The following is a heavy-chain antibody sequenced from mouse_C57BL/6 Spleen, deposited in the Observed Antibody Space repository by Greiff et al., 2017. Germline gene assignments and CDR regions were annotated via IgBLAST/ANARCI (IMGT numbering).Heavy chain of an antibody. Sequence: QVQLQQPGAELVKPGASVKVSCKASGYTFTSYWMHWVKQRPGQGLEWIGRIHPSDSDTNYNQKFKGKATLTVDKSSSTAYMQLSSLTSEDSAVYYCAIAPIDSSGYSFLAYWGQGTLVTVSA. V-gene: IGHV1-74*01. D-gene: IGHD3-2*02. CDR2: IHPSDSDT. J-gene: IGHJ3*01. CDR1: GYTFTSYW. CDR3: AIAPIDSSGYSFLAY.